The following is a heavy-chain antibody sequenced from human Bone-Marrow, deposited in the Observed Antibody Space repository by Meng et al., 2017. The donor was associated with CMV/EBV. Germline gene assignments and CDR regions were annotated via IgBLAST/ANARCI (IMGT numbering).Heavy chain of an antibody. D-gene: IGHD3-10*01. CDR2: INHSGST. V-gene: IGHV4-34*01. CDR1: VGSFSGYY. Sequence: QLQPQQWGEGLLKPSESLSLTGAVYVGSFSGYYWSWIRQPPGKGLEWIGEINHSGSTNYNPSLKSRVTISVDTSKNQFSLKLSSVTAADTAVYYCARGKRGLNPRTKGGGYYFDYWGQGTLVTVSS. CDR3: ARGKRGLNPRTKGGGYYFDY. J-gene: IGHJ4*02.